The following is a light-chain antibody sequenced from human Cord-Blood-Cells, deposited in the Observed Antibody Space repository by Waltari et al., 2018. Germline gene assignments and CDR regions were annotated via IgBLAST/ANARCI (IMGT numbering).Light chain of an antibody. J-gene: IGKJ1*01. CDR1: QSISSW. CDR2: DAS. Sequence: DIQMTQSPSTLSASVGDRVTLTCRASQSISSWLALYQQKPGKAPKLLIYDASSLESGVPSRFSGSGSGTEFTLTISSLQPDDFATYYCQQYNSDSWTFGQGTKVEIK. V-gene: IGKV1-5*01. CDR3: QQYNSDSWT.